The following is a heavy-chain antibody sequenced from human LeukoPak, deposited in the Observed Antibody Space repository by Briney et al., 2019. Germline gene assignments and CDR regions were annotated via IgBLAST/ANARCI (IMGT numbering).Heavy chain of an antibody. J-gene: IGHJ6*03. Sequence: SETLSLTCTVSGGSISSSSYYWGWIRQPPGKGLEWIGSIYYSGSTYYNPSLKSRVTISVDTSKNQFSLKLSSVTAADTAVYYCARLNYDSNGYYYGYYYYMDVWGKGTTVTVSS. CDR2: IYYSGST. CDR1: GGSISSSSYY. D-gene: IGHD3-22*01. V-gene: IGHV4-39*07. CDR3: ARLNYDSNGYYYGYYYYMDV.